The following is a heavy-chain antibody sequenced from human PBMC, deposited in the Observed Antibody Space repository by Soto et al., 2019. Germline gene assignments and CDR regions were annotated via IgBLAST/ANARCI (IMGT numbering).Heavy chain of an antibody. J-gene: IGHJ4*02. CDR2: IYSGGST. CDR3: ARDSRYFDWLSQYYFDY. V-gene: IGHV3-66*01. CDR1: GFTVSSNY. Sequence: PGGSLRLSCAASGFTVSSNYMSWVRQAPGKGLEWVSVIYSGGSTYYADSVKGRLTISRDNSKNTLYLQMNSLRAEDTAVYYCARDSRYFDWLSQYYFDYWGQGTLVTVSS. D-gene: IGHD3-9*01.